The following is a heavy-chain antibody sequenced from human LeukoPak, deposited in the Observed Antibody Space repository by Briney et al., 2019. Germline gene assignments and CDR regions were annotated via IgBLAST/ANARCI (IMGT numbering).Heavy chain of an antibody. CDR1: GVSVSSSNSY. Sequence: SETLSLTCTVSGVSVSSSNSYWGWIRQPPGKGLEWIGSIYYSGNTYYNASLKSQVSISIDTSKNQFSLRLTSVTAADTAVYYCARQTGSGLFILPGGQGTLVTVSS. D-gene: IGHD3/OR15-3a*01. V-gene: IGHV4-39*01. CDR3: ARQTGSGLFILP. J-gene: IGHJ4*02. CDR2: IYYSGNT.